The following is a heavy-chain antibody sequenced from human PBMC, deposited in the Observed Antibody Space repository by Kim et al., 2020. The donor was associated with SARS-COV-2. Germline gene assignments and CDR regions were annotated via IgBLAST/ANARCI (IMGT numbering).Heavy chain of an antibody. CDR3: ATSLTTSDNY. Sequence: GGSLRLSCAVSGFTFSTSWINWVRQAPGKGLEWVASLNPDGTRKFYVDSVKGRFTISRDNAKNSVFLQMNSLRAEDTAVYYCATSLTTSDNYWGQGTLLT. J-gene: IGHJ4*02. CDR2: LNPDGTRK. V-gene: IGHV3-7*03. D-gene: IGHD1-1*01. CDR1: GFTFSTSW.